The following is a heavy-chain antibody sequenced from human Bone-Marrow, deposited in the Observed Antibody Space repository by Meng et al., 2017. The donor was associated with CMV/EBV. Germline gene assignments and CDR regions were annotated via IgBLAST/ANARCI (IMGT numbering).Heavy chain of an antibody. CDR2: INPSGGST. CDR3: ARAFSGYDGINDGHYYGMDV. D-gene: IGHD5-12*01. CDR1: GYTFTSYY. V-gene: IGHV1-46*01. J-gene: IGHJ6*02. Sequence: ASVKVSCKASGYTFTSYYMSWVRQAPGQGLEWMGIINPSGGSTSYAQKFQGRVTITTDESTSTAYMELSSLRSEDTAVYYCARAFSGYDGINDGHYYGMDVWGQGTTVTVSS.